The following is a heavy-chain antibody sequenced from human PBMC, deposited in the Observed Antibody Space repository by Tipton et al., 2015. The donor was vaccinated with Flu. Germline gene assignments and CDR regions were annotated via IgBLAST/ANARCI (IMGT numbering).Heavy chain of an antibody. D-gene: IGHD1-14*01. CDR1: GGSFSGYY. J-gene: IGHJ4*02. CDR3: ARGLGGNNPY. Sequence: TLSLTCAVYGGSFSGYYWSWIRQPPGKGLEWIGEINHSGSTNYNPSLKSRVTISVDTSKNQFSLKLSSVTAADTAVYYCARGLGGNNPYWGRGTLVTVSS. V-gene: IGHV4-34*01. CDR2: INHSGST.